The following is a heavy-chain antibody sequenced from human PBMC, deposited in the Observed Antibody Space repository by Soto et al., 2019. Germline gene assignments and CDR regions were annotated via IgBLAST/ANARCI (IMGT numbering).Heavy chain of an antibody. D-gene: IGHD4-17*01. CDR1: GFTFSNAW. CDR2: IKSKTDGGTT. V-gene: IGHV3-15*07. CDR3: TTGNDYGDDDGVDY. J-gene: IGHJ4*02. Sequence: EVQLVESGGGLVKPGGSLRLSCAASGFTFSNAWMNWVRQAPGKGLEWVGRIKSKTDGGTTDYAAPVKGRFTISRDDSKNTLYLKMNSLKTEDTAVYYCTTGNDYGDDDGVDYWGQGTLVTVSS.